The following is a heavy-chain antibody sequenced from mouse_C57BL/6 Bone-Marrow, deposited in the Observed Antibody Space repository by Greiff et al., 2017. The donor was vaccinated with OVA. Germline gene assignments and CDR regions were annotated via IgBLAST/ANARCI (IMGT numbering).Heavy chain of an antibody. CDR2: IDPSDSYT. CDR3: AREGGSSPWCAD. Sequence: VQLQQPGAELVMPGASVKLSCKASGYTFTSYWMHWVKQRPGQGLEWIGEIDPSDSYTNYNQKFKGKSTLTVDKSSSTAYMQLSSLTSEDSAVYYCAREGGSSPWCADWGQGTLVTVSA. J-gene: IGHJ3*01. D-gene: IGHD1-1*01. V-gene: IGHV1-69*01. CDR1: GYTFTSYW.